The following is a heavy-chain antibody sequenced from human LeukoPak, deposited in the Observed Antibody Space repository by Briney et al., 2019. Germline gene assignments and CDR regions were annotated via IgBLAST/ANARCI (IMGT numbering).Heavy chain of an antibody. CDR3: ARDHIGGVTGFDC. CDR1: GDSVSSNSAA. V-gene: IGHV6-1*01. D-gene: IGHD4-23*01. Sequence: SQTLSLTCAISGDSVSSNSAAWNWIRQSPSRGLEWLGRTYYRSTWYNDSAVSVKSRLTINPDTSKNQFSLQLNSVPAEDTAVYYCARDHIGGVTGFDCWGQGTLVTVSS. CDR2: TYYRSTWYN. J-gene: IGHJ4*02.